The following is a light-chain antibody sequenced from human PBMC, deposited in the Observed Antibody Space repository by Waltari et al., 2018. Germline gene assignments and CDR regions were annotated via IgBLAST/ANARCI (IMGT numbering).Light chain of an antibody. J-gene: IGLJ2*01. Sequence: QSALTQPPSASGSPGQSVTISCTGTNNDVGAYNSVSWYQRHPGKAPQVMIYEVSKRPSGGPDRFSGSKSGNTASLTVSGLQAEDEADYYCTSYTGSDNSKVFGGGTKLTVL. CDR2: EVS. CDR3: TSYTGSDNSKV. CDR1: NNDVGAYNS. V-gene: IGLV2-8*01.